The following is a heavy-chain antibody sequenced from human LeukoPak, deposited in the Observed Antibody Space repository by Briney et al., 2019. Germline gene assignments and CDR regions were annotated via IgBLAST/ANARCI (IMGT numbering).Heavy chain of an antibody. V-gene: IGHV4-34*01. CDR3: ARGRGRGVLITTSRRSFWFDS. CDR2: INHSGST. J-gene: IGHJ5*01. D-gene: IGHD3-22*01. CDR1: GGSFSDYY. Sequence: ASETLSLTCAVYGGSFSDYYWSWIRQPPGKGLEWIGEINHSGSTNYNPSLKSRVTISVDTSKIQFSLKLSSVTAADTAVYYCARGRGRGVLITTSRRSFWFDSWGQGTLVSVSS.